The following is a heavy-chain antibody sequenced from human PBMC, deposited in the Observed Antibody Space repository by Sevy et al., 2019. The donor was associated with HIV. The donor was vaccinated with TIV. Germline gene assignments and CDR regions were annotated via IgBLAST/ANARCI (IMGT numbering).Heavy chain of an antibody. CDR1: GFTFNSYT. D-gene: IGHD6-6*01. V-gene: IGHV3-30-3*01. CDR2: ISYDGGNI. J-gene: IGHJ6*02. Sequence: GGSLTLSCAASGFTFNSYTIHWVRQAPGKGLEWVALISYDGGNIYYADSVRGRFTISRDNSKNTLYLQMNSLRPEDTAVYYCALSYSNSCRFLAWYYYGMDVWGHGTTVTVSS. CDR3: ALSYSNSCRFLAWYYYGMDV.